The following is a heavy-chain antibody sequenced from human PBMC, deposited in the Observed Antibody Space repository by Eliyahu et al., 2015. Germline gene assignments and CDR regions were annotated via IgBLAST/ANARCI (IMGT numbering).Heavy chain of an antibody. CDR1: GFXVSNXF. J-gene: IGHJ4*02. Sequence: EXQVVESGGGLVQPXGSLRLSCXASGFXVSNXFXNWVRQXPGKGLEWVSVIYSGGGTHYADSVKGRFTISRDNYKNTVYLQMSSLRTEDTAVYYCTRDPGHGGSDYWGQGTLVTVSS. CDR2: IYSGGGT. V-gene: IGHV3-53*01. D-gene: IGHD2-15*01. CDR3: TRDPGHGGSDY.